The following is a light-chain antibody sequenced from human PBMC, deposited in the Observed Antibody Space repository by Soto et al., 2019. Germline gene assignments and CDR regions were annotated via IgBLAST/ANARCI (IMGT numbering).Light chain of an antibody. Sequence: IVLTQSPATLSLSPGERATLSCRASQGVSSYLAWYQQKPGQAPRLLIYDASNRVTGIPARFSGSGPGTDFTLTFSSLAPVDFAVYYCQQRSNWHGITFGQGTRLEIK. CDR3: QQRSNWHGIT. CDR1: QGVSSY. J-gene: IGKJ5*01. V-gene: IGKV3D-11*01. CDR2: DAS.